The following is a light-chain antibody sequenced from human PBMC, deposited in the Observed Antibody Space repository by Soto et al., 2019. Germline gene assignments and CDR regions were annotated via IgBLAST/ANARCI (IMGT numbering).Light chain of an antibody. Sequence: EIALTQSPGTLSLSPEERATLSCRASKSVTANYCAWYQQKPGQAPRILISAASIGATGVPDRFSVSGSGTDFTLTISRLDREDGAVDYCLQYGVPLWTFGQGTKVEIK. V-gene: IGKV3-20*01. J-gene: IGKJ1*01. CDR2: AAS. CDR1: KSVTANY. CDR3: LQYGVPLWT.